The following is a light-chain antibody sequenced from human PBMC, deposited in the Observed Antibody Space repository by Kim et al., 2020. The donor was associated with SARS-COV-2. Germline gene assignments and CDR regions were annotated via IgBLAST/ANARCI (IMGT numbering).Light chain of an antibody. V-gene: IGLV3-19*01. Sequence: VALGQTVRITCHGDVLRSYYATWYQRKPGQAPILVIYGKNNRSSGIPDRFSGSSSRNTASLTITGTQAGDEADYYCNSRDSNDNVVFGGGTQLTVL. J-gene: IGLJ2*01. CDR1: VLRSYY. CDR3: NSRDSNDNVV. CDR2: GKN.